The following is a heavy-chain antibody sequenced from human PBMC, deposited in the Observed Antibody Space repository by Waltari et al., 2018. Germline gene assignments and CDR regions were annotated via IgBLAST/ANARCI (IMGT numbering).Heavy chain of an antibody. CDR2: INSDGSSK. V-gene: IGHV3-74*01. CDR3: ARDGYSVNAFDI. J-gene: IGHJ3*02. CDR1: GFTFSNHW. Sequence: EVQLVESGGGLVQPGGSLRLSCAASGFTFSNHWMNWVRQAPGKGLVGVSRINSDGSSKTYADSVKGRFTISRDNAKNTLYLQMNSLRAEDTAVYYCARDGYSVNAFDIWGQGTMVPVSS. D-gene: IGHD4-4*01.